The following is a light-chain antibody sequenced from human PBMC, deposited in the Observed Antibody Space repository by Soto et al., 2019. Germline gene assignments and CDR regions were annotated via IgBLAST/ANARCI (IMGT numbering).Light chain of an antibody. Sequence: EIVLTQSPGTLSLSPGERATLSCRASQSVSSSYLAWYQQKPGQAPRLLIYGASSRATGIPDRFSGSGSGTDFTLTISRLEPEDLAVYYCQQYGASPFTFGPGTRVEI. V-gene: IGKV3-20*01. CDR2: GAS. J-gene: IGKJ3*01. CDR3: QQYGASPFT. CDR1: QSVSSSY.